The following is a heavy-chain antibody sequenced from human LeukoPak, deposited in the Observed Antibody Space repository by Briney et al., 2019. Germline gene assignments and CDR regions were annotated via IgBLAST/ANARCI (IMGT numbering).Heavy chain of an antibody. V-gene: IGHV4-31*03. CDR1: GGSISSGGYY. CDR2: IYCSGST. CDR3: ARGADCSGGSCHPGNWFGP. Sequence: PSETLSLTCTVSGGSISSGGYYWSWIRQHPGKVLEWIGYIYCSGSTYYNPSLKSRVTISVDTSKNQFSLKLSSVTAADTAVYYCARGADCSGGSCHPGNWFGPWGQGTLVTVSS. D-gene: IGHD2-15*01. J-gene: IGHJ5*02.